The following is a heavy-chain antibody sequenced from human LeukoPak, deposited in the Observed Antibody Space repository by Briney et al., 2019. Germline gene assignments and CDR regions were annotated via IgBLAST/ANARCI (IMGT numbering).Heavy chain of an antibody. Sequence: SETLSLTCTVSGGSISSSSYYWGWIRQPPGKGLEWIGSIYYSGSTYYNPSLKSRVTISVDTSKNQFSLKLSSVTAADTAVYYCAGTKYYYYYMDVWGKGTTVTISS. J-gene: IGHJ6*03. CDR1: GGSISSSSYY. V-gene: IGHV4-39*01. CDR3: AGTKYYYYYMDV. CDR2: IYYSGST.